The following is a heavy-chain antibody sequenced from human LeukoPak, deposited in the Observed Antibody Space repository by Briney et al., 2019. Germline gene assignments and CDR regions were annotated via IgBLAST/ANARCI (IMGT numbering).Heavy chain of an antibody. CDR1: GYSISSGYY. CDR2: IYHSGST. D-gene: IGHD3-22*01. V-gene: IGHV4-38-2*02. Sequence: SETLSLTCTVSGYSISSGYYWGWIRQPPGKELEWIGSIYHSGSTYYNPSLKSRVTISVDTSKNQFSLKLSSVTAADTAVYYCARESYYDSSGYYADYWGQGTLVTVSS. J-gene: IGHJ4*02. CDR3: ARESYYDSSGYYADY.